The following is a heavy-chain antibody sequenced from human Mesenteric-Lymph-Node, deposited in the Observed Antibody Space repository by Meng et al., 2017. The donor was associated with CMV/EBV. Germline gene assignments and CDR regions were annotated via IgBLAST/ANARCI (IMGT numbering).Heavy chain of an antibody. CDR1: GFTLRSYS. CDR3: ARGGRGYSSSAEDY. Sequence: ASGFTLRSYSMNWVRQAPGKGLEWVSSISSSSSYIYYADSVKGRFTISRDNAKNSLYLQMNSLRAEDTAVYYCARGGRGYSSSAEDYWGQGTLVTVSS. D-gene: IGHD6-13*01. CDR2: ISSSSSYI. V-gene: IGHV3-21*01. J-gene: IGHJ4*02.